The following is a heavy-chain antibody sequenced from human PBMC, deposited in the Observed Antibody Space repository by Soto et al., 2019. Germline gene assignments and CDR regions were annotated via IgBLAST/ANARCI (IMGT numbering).Heavy chain of an antibody. CDR1: GFTFSSYS. Sequence: EVRLVESGGGLVKPGGSLRLSCAASGFTFSSYSINWVRQAPGKGLEWVSIISSSSTYIYYTDSVKGRFTISRDNAKNPLYLHMDRTRVENKAVYYCARAVATLRRGARGDWGQGTLVTVSS. CDR3: ARAVATLRRGARGD. V-gene: IGHV3-21*01. CDR2: ISSSSTYI. D-gene: IGHD3-10*01. J-gene: IGHJ4*02.